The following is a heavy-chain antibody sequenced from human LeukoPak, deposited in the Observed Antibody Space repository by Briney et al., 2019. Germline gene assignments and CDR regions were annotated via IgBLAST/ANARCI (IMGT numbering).Heavy chain of an antibody. CDR1: GGSISSYY. CDR2: IFYSGST. J-gene: IGHJ6*03. Sequence: SETLSLTCTVSGGSISSYYWSWIRQPPGKGLEWIGYIFYSGSTNYNPSLKSRVTISVDTSKNQFSLKLSSVTAADTAVYYCARAGITIFGTYYYYMDVWGKGTTVTVSS. D-gene: IGHD3-3*01. V-gene: IGHV4-59*01. CDR3: ARAGITIFGTYYYYMDV.